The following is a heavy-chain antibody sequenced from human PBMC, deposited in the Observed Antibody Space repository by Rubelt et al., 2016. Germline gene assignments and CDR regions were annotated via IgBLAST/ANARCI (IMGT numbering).Heavy chain of an antibody. CDR2: ISWNSVDI. CDR3: AKGAGARVGGGGFDY. V-gene: IGHV3-9*01. Sequence: EVQLVESGGGLIQPGGSLRLSCAASGFTVSSNYMSWVRQAPGKGLEWVSGISWNSVDIGYADSVRGRFTISRDNTRNFVYLQMNGLRVEDTALYYWAKGAGARVGGGGFDYWGQGTLVTVSS. CDR1: GFTVSSNY. D-gene: IGHD1-26*01. J-gene: IGHJ4*02.